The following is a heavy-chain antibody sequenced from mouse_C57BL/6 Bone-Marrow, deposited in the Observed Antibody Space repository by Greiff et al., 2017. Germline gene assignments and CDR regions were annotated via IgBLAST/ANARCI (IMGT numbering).Heavy chain of an antibody. J-gene: IGHJ4*01. CDR3: ARQEFSPSMDY. CDR2: ISSGGSYT. Sequence: EVQLVESGGDLVKPGGSLNLSCAASGFTFSSYGMSWVRQTPDKRLEWVATISSGGSYTYYPDSVKGRFTISRDKAKNTLYLQMSSLKSEDATMYYCARQEFSPSMDYWGQGTSVTVSS. V-gene: IGHV5-6*01. CDR1: GFTFSSYG.